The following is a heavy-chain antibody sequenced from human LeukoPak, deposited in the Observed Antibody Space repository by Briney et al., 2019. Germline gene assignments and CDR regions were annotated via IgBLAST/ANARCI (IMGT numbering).Heavy chain of an antibody. D-gene: IGHD3-10*01. CDR1: GYTFTSYD. CDR3: ARGAGITMVRGVIITFPAEYNWFDP. J-gene: IGHJ5*02. Sequence: GASVKVSCKASGYTFTSYDINWVRQATGQGLGWMGWMNPNSGNTGYAQKFQGRVTMTRNTSISTAYMELSSLRSEDTAVYYCARGAGITMVRGVIITFPAEYNWFDPWGQGTLSPSPQ. V-gene: IGHV1-8*01. CDR2: MNPNSGNT.